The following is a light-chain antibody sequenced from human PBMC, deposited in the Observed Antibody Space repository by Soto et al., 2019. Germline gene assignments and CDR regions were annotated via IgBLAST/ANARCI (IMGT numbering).Light chain of an antibody. J-gene: IGKJ1*01. CDR2: KAS. Sequence: DVQMTQSPTTLSASVGDRVTITCRASQNINGWLAWYQRKPGKAPKLLIHKASTLKSGVPSRFSGSGSGTEFTLTISSLQPDDFATYYCQHYNSYSEAFGQGNKVDSK. CDR3: QHYNSYSEA. V-gene: IGKV1-5*03. CDR1: QNINGW.